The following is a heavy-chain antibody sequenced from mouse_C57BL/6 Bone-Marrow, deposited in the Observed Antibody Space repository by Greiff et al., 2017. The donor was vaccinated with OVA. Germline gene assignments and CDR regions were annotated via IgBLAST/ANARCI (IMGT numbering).Heavy chain of an antibody. CDR1: GYAFSSSW. Sequence: VQLQQSGPELVKPGASVKISCKASGYAFSSSWMNWVKQRPGKGLEWIGRIYPGDGDTNYNGKFKGKATLTAYKCSCTACMTLRSLSSGDSAVVFCARQEDDYCATYCDNWGQGTTLTVSS. V-gene: IGHV1-82*01. J-gene: IGHJ2*01. CDR3: ARQEDDYCATYCDN. CDR2: IYPGDGDT. D-gene: IGHD2-4*01.